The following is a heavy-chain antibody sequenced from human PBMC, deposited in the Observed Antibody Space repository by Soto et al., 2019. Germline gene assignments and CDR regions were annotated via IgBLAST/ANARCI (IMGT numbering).Heavy chain of an antibody. J-gene: IGHJ3*02. Sequence: QVQLVESGGGVVQPGRSLRLSCAASGFTFSSFGMHWLRQAPGKGLEWVAVIWYDASNKYYADSVKGRFTISRDNSKTTRYLQMNSLRVEDMAVYYCARGGNAFDIWGQGTMVTVSS. CDR2: IWYDASNK. D-gene: IGHD3-16*01. CDR3: ARGGNAFDI. V-gene: IGHV3-33*01. CDR1: GFTFSSFG.